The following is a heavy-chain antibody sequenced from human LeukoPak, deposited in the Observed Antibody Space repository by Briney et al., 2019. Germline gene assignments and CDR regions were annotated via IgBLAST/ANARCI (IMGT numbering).Heavy chain of an antibody. CDR1: GFSLSTSGVG. CDR3: AHMGLWFGELLTLFPFDY. D-gene: IGHD3-10*01. Sequence: ESGPTLVKPTQTLTLTCTFSGFSLSTSGVGVGWIRQPPGKALEWLALIYWDDDKRYSPSLKSRLTITKDTSKNQVVLTMTNMDPVDTATYYCAHMGLWFGELLTLFPFDYWGQGTLVTVSS. CDR2: IYWDDDK. V-gene: IGHV2-5*02. J-gene: IGHJ4*02.